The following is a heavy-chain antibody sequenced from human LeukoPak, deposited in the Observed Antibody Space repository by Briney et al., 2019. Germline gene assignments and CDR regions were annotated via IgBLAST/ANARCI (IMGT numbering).Heavy chain of an antibody. CDR3: ARGAWELLRRTGLYFDY. Sequence: EASVKVSCKASGYTFTGYYMHWVRQAPGQGLEWMGWINPNSGGTTYAQNFQGRVTMTRDTSISTAYMELSSLRSEDTAVYYCARGAWELLRRTGLYFDYWGQGTLVTVSS. J-gene: IGHJ4*02. V-gene: IGHV1-2*02. CDR1: GYTFTGYY. CDR2: INPNSGGT. D-gene: IGHD1-26*01.